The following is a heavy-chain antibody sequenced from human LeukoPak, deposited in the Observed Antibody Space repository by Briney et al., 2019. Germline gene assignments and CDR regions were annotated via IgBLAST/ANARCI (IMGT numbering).Heavy chain of an antibody. Sequence: SETLSLTCTVSGGSISSSSYYWGWIRQPPGKGLEWIGSIYYSGSTYYNPSLKSRVTISVDTSKNQFSLKLSSVTAADTAVYYCARIVKCYDFWSGQGYFDYWGQGTLVTVSS. CDR3: ARIVKCYDFWSGQGYFDY. CDR1: GGSISSSSYY. D-gene: IGHD3-3*01. J-gene: IGHJ4*02. CDR2: IYYSGST. V-gene: IGHV4-39*07.